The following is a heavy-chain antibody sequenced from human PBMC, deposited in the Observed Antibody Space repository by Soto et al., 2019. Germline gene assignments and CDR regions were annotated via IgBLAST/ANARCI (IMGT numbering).Heavy chain of an antibody. D-gene: IGHD3-3*01. CDR3: AKAIYDFWSGYYYYYGMDV. Sequence: GGSLRLSCAASGFTFSSYGMHWVRQAPGKGLEWVAVISYDGSNKYYADSVKGRFTISRDNSKNTLYLQMNSLRAEDTAVYYCAKAIYDFWSGYYYYYGMDVWGQGTTVTVSS. CDR1: GFTFSSYG. V-gene: IGHV3-30*18. J-gene: IGHJ6*02. CDR2: ISYDGSNK.